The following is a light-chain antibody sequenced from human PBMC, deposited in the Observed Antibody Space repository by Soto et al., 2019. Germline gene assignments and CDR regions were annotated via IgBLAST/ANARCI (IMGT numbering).Light chain of an antibody. V-gene: IGKV3-20*01. CDR3: QQYGSSPTIT. J-gene: IGKJ5*01. CDR2: GAS. CDR1: QTVSSNY. Sequence: EIVLTQSPGTLSLSPGQRATLSCRASQTVSSNYLAWYQQKPGQAPRLLIYGASSRATGIPARFSGSGPGTDFTLTISRLEPEDFAVYYCQQYGSSPTITFGQGTRLEIK.